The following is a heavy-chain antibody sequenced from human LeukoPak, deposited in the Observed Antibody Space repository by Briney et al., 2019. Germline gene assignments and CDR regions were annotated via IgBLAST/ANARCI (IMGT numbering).Heavy chain of an antibody. V-gene: IGHV3-30*02. J-gene: IGHJ4*02. CDR1: GFIFSSSG. Sequence: GSLRLSCAASGFIFSSSGKHWVRQAPGRGLELVAFIAYDGGRTYYADSVRGRFTISGDNPTNTLYLQMNNLRVEDTAVYYCAKDVGDSSGRGPGYWGQGTLVTVFS. CDR2: IAYDGGRT. D-gene: IGHD3-22*01. CDR3: AKDVGDSSGRGPGY.